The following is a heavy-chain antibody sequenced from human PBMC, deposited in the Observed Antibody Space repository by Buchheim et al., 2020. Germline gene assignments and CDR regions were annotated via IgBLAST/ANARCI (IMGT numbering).Heavy chain of an antibody. CDR2: INHSGST. D-gene: IGHD6-6*01. CDR1: GGSFSGYY. CDR3: ARERFSYSSSSLWNNYYYYYGMDV. J-gene: IGHJ6*02. V-gene: IGHV4-34*01. Sequence: QVQLQQWGAGLLKPSETLSLTCGVYGGSFSGYYWSWIRQPPGKGLEWIGEINHSGSTNYNPSLKSRVTISVDTSKNQFSLTLSSVTAADTAVYYCARERFSYSSSSLWNNYYYYYGMDVWGQGTT.